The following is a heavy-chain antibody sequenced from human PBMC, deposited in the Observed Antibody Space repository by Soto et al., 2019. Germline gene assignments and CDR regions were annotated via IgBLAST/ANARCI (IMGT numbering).Heavy chain of an antibody. CDR3: ARGIATGQPDP. Sequence: GASLKVSCTASGYTFTRYTMNWVRPAPGQRLEWMVCINPDNGHTKSSQKFQDRVIITRDTAASTAYMDLSSLRSEDTAVYYCARGIATGQPDPLGQGTLVTVSS. V-gene: IGHV1-3*01. J-gene: IGHJ5*02. D-gene: IGHD2-15*01. CDR1: GYTFTRYT. CDR2: INPDNGHT.